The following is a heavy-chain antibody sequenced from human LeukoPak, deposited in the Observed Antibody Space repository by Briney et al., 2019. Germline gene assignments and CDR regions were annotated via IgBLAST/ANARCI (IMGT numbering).Heavy chain of an antibody. CDR3: ARGGITMVQGPSFVY. V-gene: IGHV5-51*01. CDR2: IYPGDSDT. Sequence: GESLKISCKGSGYSFTSYWIGWVRQMPGKGLEWMGIIYPGDSDTRYSPSFQGQVTISADKSISTAYLQWSSLKASDTAMYYCARGGITMVQGPSFVYWGQGTLVTVSS. J-gene: IGHJ4*02. D-gene: IGHD3-10*01. CDR1: GYSFTSYW.